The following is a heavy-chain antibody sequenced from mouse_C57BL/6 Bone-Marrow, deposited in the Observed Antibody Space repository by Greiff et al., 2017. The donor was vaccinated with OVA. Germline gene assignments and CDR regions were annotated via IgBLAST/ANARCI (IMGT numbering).Heavy chain of an antibody. V-gene: IGHV1-74*01. Sequence: QVQLKQPGAELVKPGASVKVSCKASGYTFTSYRMHWVKQRPGQGLEWIGRIHPSDSDTNYNQKFKGKGTFTVDKSTSTAYMQLSSLTSEDSAVYYCEPVSSTAGGFDYWGQGTTLTVSS. CDR2: IHPSDSDT. CDR3: EPVSSTAGGFDY. D-gene: IGHD5-1*01. J-gene: IGHJ2*01. CDR1: GYTFTSYR.